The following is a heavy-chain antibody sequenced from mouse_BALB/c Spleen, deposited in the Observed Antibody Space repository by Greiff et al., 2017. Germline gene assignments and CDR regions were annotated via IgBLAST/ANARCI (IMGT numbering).Heavy chain of an antibody. D-gene: IGHD2-4*01. CDR3: ARERETGHHYYDRYFDY. CDR2: IWGDGST. V-gene: IGHV2-6-7*01. J-gene: IGHJ2*01. CDR1: GFSLTGYG. Sequence: QVQLQQSGPGLVAPSQSLSITCTVSGFSLTGYGVNWVRQPPGKGLEWLGMIWGDGSTDYNSALKSRLSISKDNSKSQVFLKMNSLQTDDTARYYEARERETGHHYYDRYFDYWGQGTTLTVSP.